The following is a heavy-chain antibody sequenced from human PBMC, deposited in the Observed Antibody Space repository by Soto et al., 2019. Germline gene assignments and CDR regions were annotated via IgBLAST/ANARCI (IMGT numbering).Heavy chain of an antibody. Sequence: QVQLQESGPGLVKPSQTLSLTCTVSGDSISSGDYYWSWIRQPPGKGMEWTGYIYFSGRTYYNPSLKSRVTVSVDTSKNQFSLKLSSVTAADTAVYYCARVAIVVPTSYLDYWGQGNLGTDSS. CDR1: GDSISSGDYY. J-gene: IGHJ4*02. CDR3: ARVAIVVPTSYLDY. D-gene: IGHD2-2*01. CDR2: IYFSGRT. V-gene: IGHV4-30-4*01.